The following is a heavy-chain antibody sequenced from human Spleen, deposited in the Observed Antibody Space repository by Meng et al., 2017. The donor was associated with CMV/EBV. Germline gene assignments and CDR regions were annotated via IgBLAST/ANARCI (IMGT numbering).Heavy chain of an antibody. V-gene: IGHV4-59*01. J-gene: IGHJ6*02. Sequence: SETLSLTCTVSGGSISSYYWSWIRQPPGKGLEWIGYIYYSGSTNYNPSLKSRVTISVDTSKNQFTLKLSSVTAADTAVYYCARDLRYYYGSDSYYYSMDAWGQGTTVTVSS. CDR3: ARDLRYYYGSDSYYYSMDA. D-gene: IGHD3-10*01. CDR2: IYYSGST. CDR1: GGSISSYY.